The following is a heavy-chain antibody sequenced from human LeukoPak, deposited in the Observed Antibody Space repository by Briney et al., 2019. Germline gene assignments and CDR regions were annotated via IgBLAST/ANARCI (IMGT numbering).Heavy chain of an antibody. CDR3: ARAGYYDSSGYYDY. V-gene: IGHV1-18*01. Sequence: ASVKVSCKASGYTFTSYGISWVRQAHGQGLEWMGWISAYNGNTNYAQKLQGRVTMTTDTSTSTAYMELRSLRSDDTAVYYCARAGYYDSSGYYDYWGQGTLVTVSS. J-gene: IGHJ4*02. CDR2: ISAYNGNT. D-gene: IGHD3-22*01. CDR1: GYTFTSYG.